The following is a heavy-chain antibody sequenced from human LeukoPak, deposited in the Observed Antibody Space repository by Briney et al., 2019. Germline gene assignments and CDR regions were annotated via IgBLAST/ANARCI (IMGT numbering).Heavy chain of an antibody. V-gene: IGHV3-30*02. J-gene: IGHJ6*03. CDR3: AKVVGSSSWYGRLYYYYMDV. Sequence: GGSLRLSCAASGFTFSSYGMHWVRQAPGKGLEWVAFIRYDGSNKYYADSVKGRFTISRDNSKNTLYLQMNSLRAEDTAVYYCAKVVGSSSWYGRLYYYYMDVWGKGTTVTVSS. CDR2: IRYDGSNK. CDR1: GFTFSSYG. D-gene: IGHD6-13*01.